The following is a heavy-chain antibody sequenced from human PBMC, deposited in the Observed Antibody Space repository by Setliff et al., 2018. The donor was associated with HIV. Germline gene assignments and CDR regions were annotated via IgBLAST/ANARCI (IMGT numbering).Heavy chain of an antibody. CDR3: RGVGSKYYSNYTDV. CDR2: IANKNDGGTI. Sequence: PGGSLRLSCKVSGLIFSNAYMNWVRQAPGKGLEWIGHIANKNDGGTIEYSGPVRSRFTISKDDSKDTLYLQMNNLKIEDSAVYYCRGVGSKYYSNYTDVWGTGTTVSVSS. V-gene: IGHV3-15*04. CDR1: GLIFSNAY. J-gene: IGHJ6*03. D-gene: IGHD1-26*01.